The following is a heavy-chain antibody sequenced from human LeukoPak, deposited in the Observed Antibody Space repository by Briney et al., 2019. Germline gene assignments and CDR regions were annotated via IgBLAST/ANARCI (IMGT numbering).Heavy chain of an antibody. V-gene: IGHV4-34*01. CDR2: INHSGST. Sequence: SETLSLTCAVYGGSFSGYYWSWIRQPPGKGLEWIGEINHSGSTNYNPSLKSRVTISVDTSKNQFSLKLSSVTAADTAVYYCARAGIVVVPDRDNDAFDIWGQGTMVTVSS. D-gene: IGHD2-2*01. CDR3: ARAGIVVVPDRDNDAFDI. J-gene: IGHJ3*02. CDR1: GGSFSGYY.